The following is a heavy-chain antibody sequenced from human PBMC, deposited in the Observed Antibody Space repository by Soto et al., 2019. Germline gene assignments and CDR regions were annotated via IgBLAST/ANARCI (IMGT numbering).Heavy chain of an antibody. CDR1: GGTFSSYA. CDR3: ARDQYHYDSSGWNDAFDI. V-gene: IGHV1-69*13. CDR2: IIPIFGTA. J-gene: IGHJ3*02. Sequence: SVKVSCKASGGTFSSYAISWVRQAPGQGLEWMGGIIPIFGTANYAQKFQGRVTITADESTSTAYMELSSLRSEDTAVYYCARDQYHYDSSGWNDAFDICGQLTMVPVS. D-gene: IGHD3-22*01.